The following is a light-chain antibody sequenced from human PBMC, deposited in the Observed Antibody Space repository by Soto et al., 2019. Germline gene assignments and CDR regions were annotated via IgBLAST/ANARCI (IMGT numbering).Light chain of an antibody. V-gene: IGKV1-39*01. CDR1: QSISNY. CDR3: QRSYSTPLT. Sequence: DIQMTQSPSSLSASVGDRVTITCRASQSISNYLNWYQQKPGKAPKLLIYAASSLQSGVPSRFSGSGSGTYFTLTISSLRAEDFATYYCQRSYSTPLTFGGGTKVEIK. J-gene: IGKJ4*02. CDR2: AAS.